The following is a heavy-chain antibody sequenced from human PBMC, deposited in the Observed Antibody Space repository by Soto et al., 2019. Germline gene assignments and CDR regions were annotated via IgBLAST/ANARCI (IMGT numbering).Heavy chain of an antibody. V-gene: IGHV4-34*01. D-gene: IGHD3-10*01. CDR2: INHSGST. CDR1: GVSFGGNH. J-gene: IGHJ6*02. Sequence: SETLSITCAVYGVSFGGNHWRWIRQPAGKALEWIGEINHSGSTNYNPPLTSRATISVDTSKNQFSLKLSSVTAADTAVYYCARGTRLWFGEGYYYYDGMDVWGQGTRVS. CDR3: ARGTRLWFGEGYYYYDGMDV.